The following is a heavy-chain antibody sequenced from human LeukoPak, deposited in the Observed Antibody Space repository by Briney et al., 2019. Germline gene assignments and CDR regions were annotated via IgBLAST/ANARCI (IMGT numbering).Heavy chain of an antibody. V-gene: IGHV3-9*01. CDR3: AKVRGSGYVLDAFDV. D-gene: IGHD5-12*01. J-gene: IGHJ3*01. Sequence: PGGSLRLSCAASGFTFDDYAMHWVRQAPGKGLEWVSGISWNSGSIGYADSVKGRFTISRDNAKNSLYLQMNSLRAEDTALYYCAKVRGSGYVLDAFDVWGQGTKVTVSS. CDR1: GFTFDDYA. CDR2: ISWNSGSI.